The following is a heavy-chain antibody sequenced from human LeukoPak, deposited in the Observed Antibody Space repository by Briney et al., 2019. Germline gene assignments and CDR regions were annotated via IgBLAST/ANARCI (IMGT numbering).Heavy chain of an antibody. CDR2: IIPVLGIA. Sequence: ASVKVSCMASGGTFSSYAISWVRQAPGQGLEWMGRIIPVLGIANYAQKFQGRVTITADKSTSTAYMELSSLRSEDTAVYYCARGYIWNDGWFDPWGQGTLVTVSS. J-gene: IGHJ5*02. CDR1: GGTFSSYA. V-gene: IGHV1-69*04. D-gene: IGHD1-20*01. CDR3: ARGYIWNDGWFDP.